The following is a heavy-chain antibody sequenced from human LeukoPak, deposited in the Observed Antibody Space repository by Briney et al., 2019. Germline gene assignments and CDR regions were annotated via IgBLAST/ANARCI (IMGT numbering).Heavy chain of an antibody. CDR2: INPNGYET. Sequence: GGSLRLSCVVSEFTFSDYWMTWVRQAPGKGLECLANINPNGYETYYLDSVEGRFIISRDNAKNSLYLQMNNLSAEDTAVYYCATDLNWANYWGQGTPVTVSS. J-gene: IGHJ4*02. D-gene: IGHD7-27*01. V-gene: IGHV3-7*01. CDR3: ATDLNWANY. CDR1: EFTFSDYW.